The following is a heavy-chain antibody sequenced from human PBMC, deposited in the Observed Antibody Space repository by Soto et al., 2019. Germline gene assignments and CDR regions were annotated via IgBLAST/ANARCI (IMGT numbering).Heavy chain of an antibody. Sequence: SKTLALTWTVASDSISNYHWIWIRQPPGKGLEWIGYIFYSGDTNYSPSLKSRVTISVDTSKNQFSLKLSSVTAADTAVYYCARLSKYTSGWSTFDYWGRAILVTASS. D-gene: IGHD6-19*01. J-gene: IGHJ4*02. CDR1: SDSISNYH. CDR2: IFYSGDT. V-gene: IGHV4-59*01. CDR3: ARLSKYTSGWSTFDY.